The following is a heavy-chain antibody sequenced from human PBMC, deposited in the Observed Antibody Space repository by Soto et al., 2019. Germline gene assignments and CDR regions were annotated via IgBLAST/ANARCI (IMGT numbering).Heavy chain of an antibody. Sequence: GGSLRLSCAASGFTFSSYAMSWVRQAPGKGLEWVSAISGSGGSTYYADSVKGRFTISRDNSKNTLYLQMNSLRAEDTAVYYCAKDFRAYVEMASPPGYWGQGTLVTVSS. CDR3: AKDFRAYVEMASPPGY. V-gene: IGHV3-23*01. CDR1: GFTFSSYA. CDR2: ISGSGGST. J-gene: IGHJ4*02. D-gene: IGHD5-12*01.